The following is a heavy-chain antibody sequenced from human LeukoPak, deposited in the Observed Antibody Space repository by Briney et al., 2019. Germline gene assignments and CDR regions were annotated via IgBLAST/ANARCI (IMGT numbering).Heavy chain of an antibody. Sequence: PGGSLRLSCAASGFIFSSYGMNWVRQAPGKGLEWVSAIGGNGADTYYADSVKGRFTISRDNAKNTLYLQMNSLRAEDTAVYFCASSGIASAFDIWGQGTMVTVSS. CDR3: ASSGIASAFDI. J-gene: IGHJ3*02. D-gene: IGHD6-25*01. CDR2: IGGNGADT. V-gene: IGHV3-21*01. CDR1: GFIFSSYG.